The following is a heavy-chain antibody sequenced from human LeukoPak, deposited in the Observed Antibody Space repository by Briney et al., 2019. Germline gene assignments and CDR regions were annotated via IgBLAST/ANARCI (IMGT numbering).Heavy chain of an antibody. J-gene: IGHJ5*02. Sequence: GGSLRLSCAASGFTFSSYWMSWVRQAPGKGLEWVANIKQDGSEKYYVDSVKGRFTISRDNAKNSLYLQMNSLRAEDTAVYYCARDNSRFMKTPGGWFDPWGQGTLVTVSS. CDR1: GFTFSSYW. CDR3: ARDNSRFMKTPGGWFDP. D-gene: IGHD3-16*01. CDR2: IKQDGSEK. V-gene: IGHV3-7*01.